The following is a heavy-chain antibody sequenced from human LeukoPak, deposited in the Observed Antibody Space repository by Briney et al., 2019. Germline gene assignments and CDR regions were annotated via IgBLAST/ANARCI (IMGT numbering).Heavy chain of an antibody. CDR3: ASITMVRGDGDY. D-gene: IGHD3-10*01. J-gene: IGHJ4*02. V-gene: IGHV3-23*01. Sequence: GGSLRLSCAASGFTFSSYAMSWVRQVPGKGLEWVSAISGSGGSTYYADSVKGRFTISRDNSKNTLYLQMNSLRAEDTAVYYCASITMVRGDGDYWGQGTLVTVSS. CDR1: GFTFSSYA. CDR2: ISGSGGST.